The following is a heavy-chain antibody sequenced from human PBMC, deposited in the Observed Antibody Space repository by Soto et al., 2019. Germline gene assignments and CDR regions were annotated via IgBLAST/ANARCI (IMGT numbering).Heavy chain of an antibody. D-gene: IGHD6-13*01. Sequence: GGSLRLSCASSGFSFSSYGMHWVRQAPGKGLEWVSAISGSGGSTYYADSVKGRFTISRDNSKNTLYLQMNSLRAEDTAVYYFAKAQYTAADRQSAFDIWGQGKMVTV. V-gene: IGHV3-23*01. CDR2: ISGSGGST. CDR1: GFSFSSYG. CDR3: AKAQYTAADRQSAFDI. J-gene: IGHJ3*02.